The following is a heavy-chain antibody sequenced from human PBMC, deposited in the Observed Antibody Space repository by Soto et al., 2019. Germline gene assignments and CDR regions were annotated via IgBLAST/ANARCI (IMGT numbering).Heavy chain of an antibody. J-gene: IGHJ5*02. CDR1: GYTFTSYD. CDR3: ARFLVRRHWFDP. Sequence: GASVKVSCKASGYTFTSYDINWVRQATGQGLEWMGWMNPNSGNTGYAQKFQGRVTMTRNTSISTAYMELSSLRSEDTAVYYCARFLVRRHWFDPWGKGTLVTVSS. CDR2: MNPNSGNT. V-gene: IGHV1-8*01. D-gene: IGHD2-2*01.